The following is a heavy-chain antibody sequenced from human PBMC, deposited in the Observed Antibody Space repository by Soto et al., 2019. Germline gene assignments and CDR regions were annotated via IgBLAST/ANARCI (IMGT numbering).Heavy chain of an antibody. J-gene: IGHJ1*01. V-gene: IGHV1-69*13. CDR2: IIPIFGTA. CDR1: GGTFSSYA. D-gene: IGHD3-22*01. CDR3: ARDRYYYDSSGYYSVGFQH. Sequence: GASVKVSCKASGGTFSSYAISWVRQAPGQGLEWMGGIIPIFGTANYAQKFQGRVTITADESTSTAYMELSSLRSEDTAVYYCARDRYYYDSSGYYSVGFQHWGQGTLVTVSS.